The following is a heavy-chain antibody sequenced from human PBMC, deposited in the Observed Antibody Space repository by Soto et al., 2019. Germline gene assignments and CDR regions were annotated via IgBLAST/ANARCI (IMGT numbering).Heavy chain of an antibody. CDR3: AGDYDYVWGSYRPTYFDY. Sequence: TGGSLRLSCAASGFTFSSYSMNWVRQAPGKGLEWVSSISSSSSYIYYADSVKGRFTISRDNAKNSLYLQMNSLRAEDTAVYYCAGDYDYVWGSYRPTYFDYWGQGTLVTVSS. V-gene: IGHV3-21*01. CDR2: ISSSSSYI. D-gene: IGHD3-16*02. CDR1: GFTFSSYS. J-gene: IGHJ4*02.